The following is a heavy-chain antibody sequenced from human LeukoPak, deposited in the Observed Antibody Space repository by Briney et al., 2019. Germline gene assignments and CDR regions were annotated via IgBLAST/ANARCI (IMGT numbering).Heavy chain of an antibody. Sequence: GGSLRLSCAASGFIFSNVWMYWVRQAPGKGLEWVGRIRSKTDGGTTDYAAPVKGRFTISRDDSKNTVYLQMNSLKTEDTAVYYCTTLSGYAMDYWGQGTLVTVSS. CDR2: IRSKTDGGTT. J-gene: IGHJ4*02. CDR3: TTLSGYAMDY. V-gene: IGHV3-15*01. CDR1: GFIFSNVW. D-gene: IGHD3-22*01.